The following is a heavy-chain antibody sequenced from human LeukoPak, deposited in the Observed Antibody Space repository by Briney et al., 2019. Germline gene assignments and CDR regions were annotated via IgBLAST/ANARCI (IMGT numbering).Heavy chain of an antibody. J-gene: IGHJ4*02. CDR3: AYTNNLKY. D-gene: IGHD2-8*01. CDR1: GFTFSSYW. V-gene: IGHV3-7*02. Sequence: PGGSLRLTCAASGFTFSSYWMSWVRQAPGKGLEWVANIKQDGSEKYYVDSVKGRFTISRDDAKNSLSLQMNSVRAEDTAVYYCAYTNNLKYWGQGTLVTVSS. CDR2: IKQDGSEK.